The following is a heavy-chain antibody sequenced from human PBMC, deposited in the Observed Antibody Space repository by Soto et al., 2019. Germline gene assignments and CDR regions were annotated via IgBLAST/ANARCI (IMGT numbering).Heavy chain of an antibody. CDR3: ARDSSLSHYYGMDV. J-gene: IGHJ6*02. V-gene: IGHV4-4*07. CDR2: IYTSGST. D-gene: IGHD6-13*01. Sequence: QVQLQESGPGLVKPSETLSLTCTVSGGSISSYYWSWIRQPAGKGLEWIGRIYTSGSTNYNPSLTSRVTMSVDTSKNQFSLKLTSVTAADTAVYYCARDSSLSHYYGMDVWGQGTTVTVSS. CDR1: GGSISSYY.